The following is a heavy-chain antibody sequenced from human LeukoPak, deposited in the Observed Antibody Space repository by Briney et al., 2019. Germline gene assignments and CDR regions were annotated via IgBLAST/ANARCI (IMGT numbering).Heavy chain of an antibody. CDR3: ARVHGSGNNCYSISDY. Sequence: ASVKVSCKASGYTFTSYGIRWVRQAPGQGLEWMGWISAYKGNTNYAQKLQDRVTMTTDTSTSTAYMELRSLRSDDTAVFYCARVHGSGNNCYSISDYWGQGTLVTVSS. J-gene: IGHJ4*02. CDR1: GYTFTSYG. V-gene: IGHV1-18*01. D-gene: IGHD2-15*01. CDR2: ISAYKGNT.